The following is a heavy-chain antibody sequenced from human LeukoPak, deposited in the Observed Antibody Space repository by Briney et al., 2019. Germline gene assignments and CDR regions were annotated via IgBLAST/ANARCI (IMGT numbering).Heavy chain of an antibody. CDR1: GFTFSSYA. CDR3: AKDQDYGDYLSWYFDL. CDR2: ISGSGGST. V-gene: IGHV3-23*01. D-gene: IGHD4-17*01. Sequence: GGSLRLSCAASGFTFSSYAMSWVRQAPGKGLEWVSAISGSGGSTYYADSVKGRFTISRDNSKNTLYLQMNSLRAEDMAVYYCAKDQDYGDYLSWYFDLWGRGTLVTVSS. J-gene: IGHJ2*01.